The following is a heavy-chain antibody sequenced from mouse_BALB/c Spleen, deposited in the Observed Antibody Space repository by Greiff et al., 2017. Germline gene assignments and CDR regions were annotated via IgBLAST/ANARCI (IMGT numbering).Heavy chain of an antibody. CDR1: GYTFTDYA. V-gene: IGHV1S137*01. Sequence: VQLQQSGAELVRPGVSVKISCKGSGYTFTDYAMHWVKQSHAKSLEWIGVISTYYGDASYNQKFKGKATMTVDKSSSTAYMELARLTSEDSAIYYCARSGRYEVYFDYWGQGTTLTVSS. D-gene: IGHD2-14*01. CDR3: ARSGRYEVYFDY. J-gene: IGHJ2*01. CDR2: ISTYYGDA.